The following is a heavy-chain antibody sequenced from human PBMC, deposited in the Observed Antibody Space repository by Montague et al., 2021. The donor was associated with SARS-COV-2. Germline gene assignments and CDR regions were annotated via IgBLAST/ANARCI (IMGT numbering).Heavy chain of an antibody. V-gene: IGHV4-38-2*01. J-gene: IGHJ4*01. CDR1: GYSIVTGYY. CDR2: IYHSGST. D-gene: IGHD3-22*01. CDR3: ARLPLGSYDSGADFDI. Sequence: SETLSLTCSVSGYSIVTGYYWAWVRQPPGKALEWIGNIYHSGSTHYNASLKSRVTISVDTSKNQFSLKLDSLTAADTAVYFCARLPLGSYDSGADFDIWGQGALVTVS.